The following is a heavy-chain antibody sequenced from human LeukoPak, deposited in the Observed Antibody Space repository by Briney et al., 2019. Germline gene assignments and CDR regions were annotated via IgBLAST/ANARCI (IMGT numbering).Heavy chain of an antibody. CDR2: MNPNSGNT. CDR3: ARTKRITIFGVNRIDY. D-gene: IGHD3-3*01. V-gene: IGHV1-8*01. J-gene: IGHJ4*02. Sequence: ASVKVSCKASGYTFTSYDINWVRQATGQGLEWMGWMNPNSGNTGYAQKSQGRVTMTRNTSISTAYMELSSLRSEDTAVYYCARTKRITIFGVNRIDYWGQGTLVTVSS. CDR1: GYTFTSYD.